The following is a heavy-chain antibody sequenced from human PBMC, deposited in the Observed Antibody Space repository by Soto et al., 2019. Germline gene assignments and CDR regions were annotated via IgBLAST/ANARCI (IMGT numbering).Heavy chain of an antibody. CDR3: ARSGAGTTVVVMGGFPAAFDI. D-gene: IGHD1-1*01. J-gene: IGHJ3*02. V-gene: IGHV5-51*01. CDR1: GYSFTSYW. CDR2: IYPGDSDT. Sequence: PGESLKICCKVSGYSFTSYWIGGVRQVPGKGLEWMGIIYPGDSDTRYSPSFQGQVTISAGKSISTAYLQWSSLKASDTAKYYCARSGAGTTVVVMGGFPAAFDIWGQGTMVTVSS.